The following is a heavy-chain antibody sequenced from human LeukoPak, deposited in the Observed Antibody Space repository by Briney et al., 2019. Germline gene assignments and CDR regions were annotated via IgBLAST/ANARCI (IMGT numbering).Heavy chain of an antibody. J-gene: IGHJ4*02. CDR2: ITRDGSET. D-gene: IGHD2-15*01. CDR1: GFTFSSYS. CDR3: ARKYCSGATCYYFDN. V-gene: IGHV3-21*01. Sequence: GGSLRLSCAVSGFTFSSYSMNWVRQAPGKGLEWVSTITRDGSETYYADSVKGRFAISRDNAKDSLYQQLNSLRAEDTAVYYCARKYCSGATCYYFDNWGPGTQVTVSS.